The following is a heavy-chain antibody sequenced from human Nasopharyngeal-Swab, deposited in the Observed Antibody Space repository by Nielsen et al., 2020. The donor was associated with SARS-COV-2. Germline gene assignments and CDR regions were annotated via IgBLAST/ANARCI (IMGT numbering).Heavy chain of an antibody. J-gene: IGHJ4*02. CDR3: ARGGDYSRTHFDY. CDR2: IYPGDADS. D-gene: IGHD4-11*01. V-gene: IGHV5-51*01. CDR1: EYSFSNYW. Sequence: GESLKISCNGSEYSFSNYWIGWVRQMPGKGLELMGIIYPGDADSRYTPSFQGQVTITADTSIRTAYLQWSSLKASDTAIYYCARGGDYSRTHFDYWGQGTLVTVSS.